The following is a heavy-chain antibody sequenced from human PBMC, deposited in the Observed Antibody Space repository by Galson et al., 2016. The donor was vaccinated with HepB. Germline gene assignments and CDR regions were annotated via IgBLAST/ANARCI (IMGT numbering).Heavy chain of an antibody. CDR3: ARGHIVATVDYYYYGLDV. Sequence: SVKVSCKASGYTFTTYAMYWVRQAPGQRLEWMGWINAAKGDTKYSQKLQGRGTITWDTSANTAYMELSSLRSEDTAVYYCARGHIVATVDYYYYGLDVWGQGTTVTVSS. J-gene: IGHJ6*02. V-gene: IGHV1-3*01. CDR1: GYTFTTYA. CDR2: INAAKGDT. D-gene: IGHD5-12*01.